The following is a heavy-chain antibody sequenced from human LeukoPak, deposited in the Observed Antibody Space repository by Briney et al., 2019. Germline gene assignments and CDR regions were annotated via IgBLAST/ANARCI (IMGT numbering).Heavy chain of an antibody. V-gene: IGHV3-23*01. CDR1: GFIFSSYA. CDR3: AKSLYSSSFSFDY. D-gene: IGHD6-6*01. J-gene: IGHJ4*02. CDR2: ISGSGGST. Sequence: GGSLRLSCAASGFIFSSYAMSWVRQAPGKVLEWVSVISGSGGSTYYADSVKGRFTISRDNFKNTLYLQMNSLRAEYTAVYYCAKSLYSSSFSFDYWGQGTLVTASS.